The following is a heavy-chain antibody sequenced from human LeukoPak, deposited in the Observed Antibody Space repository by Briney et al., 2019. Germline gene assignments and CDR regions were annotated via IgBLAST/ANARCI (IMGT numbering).Heavy chain of an antibody. V-gene: IGHV1-69*13. J-gene: IGHJ4*02. Sequence: GASVKVSCKASGGTFISYAISWVRQAPGQGLEWMGGIIPIFGTANYAQKFQGRVTITADESTSTAYMELSSLRSEDTAVYYCARGYTVEEYYFDYWGQGTLVTVSS. D-gene: IGHD3-16*01. CDR2: IIPIFGTA. CDR1: GGTFISYA. CDR3: ARGYTVEEYYFDY.